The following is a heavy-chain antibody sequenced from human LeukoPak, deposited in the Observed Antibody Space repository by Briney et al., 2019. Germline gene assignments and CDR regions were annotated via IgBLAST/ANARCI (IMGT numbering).Heavy chain of an antibody. CDR2: INPNSGGT. CDR3: ARILLERRGWSGNWFDP. J-gene: IGHJ5*02. Sequence: ASVKVSCKASGYTFTGYYMHWVRQAPGQGLEWMGWINPNSGGTNYAQKFQGRVTMTRDTSISTAYMELSRLRSDDTAAYYCARILLERRGWSGNWFDPWGQGTLVTVSS. D-gene: IGHD1-1*01. CDR1: GYTFTGYY. V-gene: IGHV1-2*02.